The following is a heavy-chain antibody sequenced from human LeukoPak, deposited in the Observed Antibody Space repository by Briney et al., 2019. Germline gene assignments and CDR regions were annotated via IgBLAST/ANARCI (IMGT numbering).Heavy chain of an antibody. D-gene: IGHD3-9*01. J-gene: IGHJ4*02. Sequence: SETLSLTCTVSGGSISSYYWSWIRQPPGKGLEWIGYIYYSGSTNYNPSLKSRVTLSVDTSKNQFSLKLSSVTAADTAVYYCARLGYDILTGYYYFDYWGQGTLVTVSS. CDR1: GGSISSYY. CDR2: IYYSGST. V-gene: IGHV4-59*08. CDR3: ARLGYDILTGYYYFDY.